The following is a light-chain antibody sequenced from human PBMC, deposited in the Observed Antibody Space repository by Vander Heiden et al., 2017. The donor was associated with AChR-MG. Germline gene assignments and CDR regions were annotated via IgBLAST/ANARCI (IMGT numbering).Light chain of an antibody. CDR2: DAS. Sequence: EVVMTQSPATLSVSPGERATLSCRASKSISYNLVWYQQKPGQAPRLLIHDASSRATGIPARFSGSGFGTEFTLTISSLQYEDFAVYYCQQYNDWPRTFGQGTKVEI. CDR3: QQYNDWPRT. J-gene: IGKJ1*01. V-gene: IGKV3-15*01. CDR1: KSISYN.